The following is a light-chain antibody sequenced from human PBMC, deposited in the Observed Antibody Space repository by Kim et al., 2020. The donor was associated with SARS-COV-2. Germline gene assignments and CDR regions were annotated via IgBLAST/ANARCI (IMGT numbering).Light chain of an antibody. Sequence: SIGNKFTITCRTGQIINDHLAWYQQKPGKVPELLIYAAYNLQSWVPSRFSGASYGTDFTLTISNLQPEDFATYYSQKFGSAPPCSFCQRTKVYIE. CDR1: QIINDH. V-gene: IGKV1-27*01. CDR3: QKFGSAPPCS. J-gene: IGKJ1*01. CDR2: AAY.